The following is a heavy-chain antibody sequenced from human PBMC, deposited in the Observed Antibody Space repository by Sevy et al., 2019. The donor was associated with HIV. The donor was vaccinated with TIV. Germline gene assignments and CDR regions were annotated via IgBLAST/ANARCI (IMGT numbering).Heavy chain of an antibody. Sequence: GGSLRLSCAASGFTFSSYAMSWVRQAPGKGLEWVSAISGRGGSTYYADSVKGRFTISRDNSKNTLYLQMNSLRAEDTAVYYCAKDPEGYSYGSGGYDYWGQGTLVTVSS. CDR1: GFTFSSYA. D-gene: IGHD5-18*01. J-gene: IGHJ4*02. CDR3: AKDPEGYSYGSGGYDY. V-gene: IGHV3-23*01. CDR2: ISGRGGST.